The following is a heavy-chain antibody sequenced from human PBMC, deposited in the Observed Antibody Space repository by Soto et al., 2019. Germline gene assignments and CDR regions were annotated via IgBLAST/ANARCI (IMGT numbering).Heavy chain of an antibody. CDR3: ARDPNDSSSWYRLSYYYYGMDV. V-gene: IGHV3-74*01. J-gene: IGHJ6*02. CDR1: GFTFSSYW. CDR2: INSDGSST. D-gene: IGHD6-13*01. Sequence: HPGGSLRLSCAASGFTFSSYWMHWVRQAPGKGLVWVSRINSDGSSTSYADSVKGRFTISRDNAKNTLYLQMNSLRAEDMDVYYCARDPNDSSSWYRLSYYYYGMDVWGQGTTVTVSS.